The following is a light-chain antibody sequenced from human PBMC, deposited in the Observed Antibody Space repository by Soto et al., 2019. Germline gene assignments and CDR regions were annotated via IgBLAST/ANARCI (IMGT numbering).Light chain of an antibody. CDR3: QQSYSTPNT. V-gene: IGKV1-39*01. CDR1: QSISSY. Sequence: IQITQSPSSLSASVGDRVTITCRASQSISSYLNWYQQKPGKAPKLLIYAASSLQSGVPSRFSGSGYGTDFTLTISSLQTEDFATYYCQQSYSTPNTFGQGTRLEIK. J-gene: IGKJ5*01. CDR2: AAS.